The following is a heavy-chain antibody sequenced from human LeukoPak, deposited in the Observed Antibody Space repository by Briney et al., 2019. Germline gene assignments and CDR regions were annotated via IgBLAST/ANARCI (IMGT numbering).Heavy chain of an antibody. J-gene: IGHJ2*01. CDR1: GFTSSSYA. Sequence: GGSLRLSCAASGFTSSSYAMHWVRQAPGKGLEWVSGISWNSGSIGYADSVKGRFTISRDNAKNSLYLQMNSLRAEDTALYYCAKDIRDGYNWYFDLWGRGTLVTVSS. V-gene: IGHV3-9*02. D-gene: IGHD5-24*01. CDR3: AKDIRDGYNWYFDL. CDR2: ISWNSGSI.